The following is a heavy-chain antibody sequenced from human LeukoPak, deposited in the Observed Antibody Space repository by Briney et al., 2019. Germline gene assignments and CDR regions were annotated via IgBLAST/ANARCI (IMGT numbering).Heavy chain of an antibody. V-gene: IGHV1-69*04. D-gene: IGHD2-21*01. CDR3: ARVVVGNHYYYYGMDV. CDR2: IIPILGIA. J-gene: IGHJ6*02. Sequence: SVKVSCKASGGTFSSYAISWVRQAPGQGLEWMGRIIPILGIANYAQKFQGRVTITADKSTSTAYMELSSLRSEDTTVYYCARVVVGNHYYYYGMDVWGQGTTVTVSS. CDR1: GGTFSSYA.